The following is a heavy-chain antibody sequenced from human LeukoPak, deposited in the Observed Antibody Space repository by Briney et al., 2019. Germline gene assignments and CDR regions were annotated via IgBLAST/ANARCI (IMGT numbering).Heavy chain of an antibody. V-gene: IGHV3-74*01. J-gene: IGHJ4*02. CDR2: INSDGSST. D-gene: IGHD3-10*01. CDR1: GFTFSSYW. CDR3: ARDPLWFGELTAFDY. Sequence: PGGSLRLSCAASGFTFSSYWMHWVRQAPGKGLVWVSRINSDGSSTSYTDSVKGRFTISRDNAKNTLYLQMNSLRAEDTAVYYCARDPLWFGELTAFDYWGQGTLVTVSS.